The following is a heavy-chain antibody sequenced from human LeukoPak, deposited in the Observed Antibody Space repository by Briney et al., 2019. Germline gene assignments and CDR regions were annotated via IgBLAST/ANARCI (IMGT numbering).Heavy chain of an antibody. Sequence: ASVKVSCKASGYTFTSYGISWVRQAPGQGLEWMGWINAYNGNTNYAQKLQGRVPMTTDTSTSTAYMELRSLRSDDTAVYYCARKAVADPMVYYFDYWGQGTLVTVSS. J-gene: IGHJ4*02. CDR3: ARKAVADPMVYYFDY. D-gene: IGHD6-19*01. CDR1: GYTFTSYG. CDR2: INAYNGNT. V-gene: IGHV1-18*01.